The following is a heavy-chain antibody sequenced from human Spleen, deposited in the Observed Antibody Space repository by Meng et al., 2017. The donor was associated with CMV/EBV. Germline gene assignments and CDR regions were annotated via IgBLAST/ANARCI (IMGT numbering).Heavy chain of an antibody. CDR2: ISRSIGYL. V-gene: IGHV3-21*01. Sequence: ETLSLTCAASGFTFSRYCLNWVRQAPGRVLEWVSSISRSIGYLYYADSVKGRFTRSRDNAKNSLSRHVNSLRAEDTAVYYCEKGGITGTSPGDYWGQGTLVTVSS. CDR3: EKGGITGTSPGDY. J-gene: IGHJ4*02. D-gene: IGHD1-7*01. CDR1: GFTFSRYC.